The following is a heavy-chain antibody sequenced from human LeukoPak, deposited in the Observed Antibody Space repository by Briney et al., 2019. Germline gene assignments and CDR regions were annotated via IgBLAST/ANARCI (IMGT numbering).Heavy chain of an antibody. CDR3: VSGFLQWLY. Sequence: GGSLRLSCAASGFIFGGYWMSWVRQSPGRGLEWVANTNPDGSIKYYVDSVNGRFTISRDNAKNSLYLQMNSLRAEDTAVYYCVSGFLQWLYWGQGTLVTVSS. CDR2: TNPDGSIK. D-gene: IGHD3-3*01. J-gene: IGHJ4*02. CDR1: GFIFGGYW. V-gene: IGHV3-7*01.